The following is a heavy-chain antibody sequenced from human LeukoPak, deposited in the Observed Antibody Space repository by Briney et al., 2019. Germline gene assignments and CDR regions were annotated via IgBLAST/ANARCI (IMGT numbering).Heavy chain of an antibody. D-gene: IGHD3-22*01. CDR2: IYYSGNT. CDR1: GGSVSSGSYY. V-gene: IGHV4-61*01. CDR3: ARESGHYYESSAYYYWLQY. J-gene: IGHJ4*02. Sequence: SETLSLTCTISGGSVSSGSYYWNWLRQPPGKGLEWYGYIYYSGNTNINPSHESRVTISVDKSNNQFSLRLRSVTAADTALYYCARESGHYYESSAYYYWLQYWGQGTLVTVSS.